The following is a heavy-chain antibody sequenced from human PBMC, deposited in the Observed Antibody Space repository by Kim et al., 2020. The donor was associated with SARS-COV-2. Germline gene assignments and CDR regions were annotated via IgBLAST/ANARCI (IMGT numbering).Heavy chain of an antibody. CDR2: INPSGGST. D-gene: IGHD3-10*01. J-gene: IGHJ6*02. V-gene: IGHV1-46*01. CDR1: GYTFTSYY. CDR3: ARGNTMVRGVIITNGSGYYYGMDV. Sequence: ASVKVSCKASGYTFTSYYMHWVRQAPGQGLEWMGIINPSGGSTSYAQKFQGRVTMTRDTSTSTVYMELSSLRSEDTAVYYCARGNTMVRGVIITNGSGYYYGMDVWGQGTTVTVSS.